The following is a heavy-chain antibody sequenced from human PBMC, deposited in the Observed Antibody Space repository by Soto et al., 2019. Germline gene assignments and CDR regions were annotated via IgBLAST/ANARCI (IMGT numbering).Heavy chain of an antibody. V-gene: IGHV1-2*02. CDR3: ARDLAKGGGSAGFDY. CDR1: GYTFTVYY. D-gene: IGHD1-26*01. Sequence: QVQLVQSGAEVKKPGASVNVSCKASGYTFTVYYMHWVRQAPGQGLEWMGWINPKSGGTMYPQKFQGRVTMTWDTSIRTANMARTRLRADDTAVYYCARDLAKGGGSAGFDYWGQGTLVTVSS. CDR2: INPKSGGT. J-gene: IGHJ4*02.